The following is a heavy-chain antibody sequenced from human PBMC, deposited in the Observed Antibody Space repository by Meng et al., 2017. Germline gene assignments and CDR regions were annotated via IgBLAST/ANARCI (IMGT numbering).Heavy chain of an antibody. D-gene: IGHD4-23*01. CDR3: ARFSYGGNSDY. CDR1: GFTFSSYW. J-gene: IGHJ4*02. V-gene: IGHV3-74*01. CDR2: INSDGSST. Sequence: GESLKISCAASGFTFSSYWMHWVRQAPGKGLVWVSRINSDGSSTSYADSVKGRFTISRDNAKNTLYLQMNSLRAEDTAVYYCARFSYGGNSDYWGQGKLVNVSS.